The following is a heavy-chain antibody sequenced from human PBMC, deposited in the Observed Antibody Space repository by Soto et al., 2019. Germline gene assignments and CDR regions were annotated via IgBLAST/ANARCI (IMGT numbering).Heavy chain of an antibody. CDR3: VSSAGTGSSPDYYYYYYMDV. CDR2: IKSKTDGGTT. D-gene: IGHD6-13*01. Sequence: GSLRLSCAASGFTFSNAWMSWVRQAPGKGLEWVGRIKSKTDGGTTDYAAPVKGRFTISRDDSKNTLYLQMNSLKTEDTAVYYCVSSAGTGSSPDYYYYYYMDVWGKGTTVTVSS. J-gene: IGHJ6*03. V-gene: IGHV3-15*01. CDR1: GFTFSNAW.